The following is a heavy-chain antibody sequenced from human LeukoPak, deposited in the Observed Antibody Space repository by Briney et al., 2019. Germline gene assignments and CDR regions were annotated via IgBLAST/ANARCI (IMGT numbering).Heavy chain of an antibody. J-gene: IGHJ1*01. CDR1: GDSISSYY. D-gene: IGHD6-19*01. CDR3: ARDGQPYSSGWFAYFQP. Sequence: SETLSLTCTVSGDSISSYYWSWIRQPPGKGLEWIGYIYYSGSTKYNPSLKSRVTISVDTSKNQFSLQLNSVTPEDTAVYYCARDGQPYSSGWFAYFQPWGQGTLVTVSS. CDR2: IYYSGST. V-gene: IGHV4-59*12.